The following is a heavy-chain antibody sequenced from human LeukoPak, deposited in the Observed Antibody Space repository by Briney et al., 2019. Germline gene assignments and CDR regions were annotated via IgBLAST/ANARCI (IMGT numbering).Heavy chain of an antibody. CDR3: ARDSYYYESSGYFYVRGVFDY. J-gene: IGHJ4*02. V-gene: IGHV3-7*01. CDR1: GFSFSSYW. Sequence: GGPLRLSCAASGFSFSSYWMSWVRQAPGKGLEWVANIKQDGSEKYYVDSVKGRFTISRDNAKNSLYLQMNGLRAEDTAVFYCARDSYYYESSGYFYVRGVFDYWGQGTLVTVSS. D-gene: IGHD3-22*01. CDR2: IKQDGSEK.